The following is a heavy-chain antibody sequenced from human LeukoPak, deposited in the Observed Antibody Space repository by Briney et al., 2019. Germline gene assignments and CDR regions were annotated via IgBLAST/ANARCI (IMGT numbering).Heavy chain of an antibody. D-gene: IGHD5-18*01. V-gene: IGHV4-59*01. Sequence: PSETLSLTCTVSGGSISSYYCSWIRQPPGKGLEWIGYIYYSGSTNYNPSLKSRVTISVDTSKNQFSLKLSSVTAADTAVYYCARDPGSYGYYFDYWGQGTLVTVSS. CDR1: GGSISSYY. J-gene: IGHJ4*02. CDR3: ARDPGSYGYYFDY. CDR2: IYYSGST.